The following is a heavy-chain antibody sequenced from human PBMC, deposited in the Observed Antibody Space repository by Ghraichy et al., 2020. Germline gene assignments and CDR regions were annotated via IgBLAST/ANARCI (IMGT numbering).Heavy chain of an antibody. CDR1: GFTFSTYG. V-gene: IGHV3-48*02. CDR3: ARDLGAVAGSIIFDY. CDR2: TTSSSSTI. J-gene: IGHJ4*02. Sequence: GGSLRLSCAASGFTFSTYGMNWVRQAPGKGLEWVSYTTSSSSTIYYADSVKGRFTISKDNAKKSLYLQMNSLRDEDTAVYYCARDLGAVAGSIIFDYWGQGTLVTVSS. D-gene: IGHD6-19*01.